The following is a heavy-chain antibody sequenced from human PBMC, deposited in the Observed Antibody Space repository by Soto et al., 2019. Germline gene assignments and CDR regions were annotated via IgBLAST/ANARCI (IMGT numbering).Heavy chain of an antibody. Sequence: QVQLQESGPGLVKPSQTLSLTCTVSGGSISSGDYYWSWIRQPPGKGLEWIGYIYYSGSTYYNPSLQRRVTISVDTPKNHFSLQLSSVTAADTAVYYCASLPPYYYGSGSYPQSMAVWGQGTTVTVSS. CDR3: ASLPPYYYGSGSYPQSMAV. J-gene: IGHJ6*02. D-gene: IGHD3-10*01. V-gene: IGHV4-30-4*01. CDR1: GGSISSGDYY. CDR2: IYYSGST.